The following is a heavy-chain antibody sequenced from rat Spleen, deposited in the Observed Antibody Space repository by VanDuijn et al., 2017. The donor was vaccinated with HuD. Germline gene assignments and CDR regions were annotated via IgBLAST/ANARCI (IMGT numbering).Heavy chain of an antibody. J-gene: IGHJ2*01. CDR2: INYDGSNT. CDR3: TRDSGFYY. Sequence: EVQLVESGGGLVQPGRSMKLSCAASGFTFSNYDMAWVRQAPTKGLEWVASINYDGSNTYYRDSVKGRFTISRDNAKSTLYLQMDSLRSEDTATYYCTRDSGFYYWGQGVMVTVSS. CDR1: GFTFSNYD. V-gene: IGHV5-25*01. D-gene: IGHD4-4*01.